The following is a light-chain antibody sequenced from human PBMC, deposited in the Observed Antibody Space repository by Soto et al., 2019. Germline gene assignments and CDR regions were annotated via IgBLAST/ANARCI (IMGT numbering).Light chain of an antibody. J-gene: IGKJ2*01. CDR1: QSVSRSS. Sequence: EIVLTQSPGPLSLSPGERATLSCRASQSVSRSSLASYQQKPGQAPRHLIYCASSMDTGIPDRFSGSASGTDCTLIISRLEPDDSAVFYCQQYGNSPYTFGHGTKLEIK. CDR3: QQYGNSPYT. V-gene: IGKV3-20*01. CDR2: CAS.